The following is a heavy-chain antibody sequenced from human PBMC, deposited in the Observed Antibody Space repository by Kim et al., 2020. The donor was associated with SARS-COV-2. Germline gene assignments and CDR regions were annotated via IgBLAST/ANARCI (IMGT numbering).Heavy chain of an antibody. D-gene: IGHD6-19*01. CDR1: GFTFSSYS. V-gene: IGHV3-21*01. CDR3: ARGTYSSGWDDAFDI. CDR2: ISSSSSYI. J-gene: IGHJ3*02. Sequence: GGSLRLSCAASGFTFSSYSMNWVRQAPGKGLEWVSSISSSSSYIYYADSVKGRFTISRDNAKNSLYLQMNSLRAEDTAVYYCARGTYSSGWDDAFDIWGQGTMVTVSS.